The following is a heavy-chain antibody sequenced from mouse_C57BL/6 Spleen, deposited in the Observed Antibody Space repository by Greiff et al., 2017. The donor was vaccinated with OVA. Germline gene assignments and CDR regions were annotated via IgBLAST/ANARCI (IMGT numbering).Heavy chain of an antibody. V-gene: IGHV2-9-1*01. Sequence: LKLVESGPGLVAPSQSLSITCTVSGFSLTSYAISWVRQPPGKGLEWLGGIWTGGGTNYNSALISRLCISKDNSKSQVYFRMNSLQTDDTARDYCARNLYTNSDYYARDYWGQGTSVTVSS. J-gene: IGHJ4*01. CDR3: ARNLYTNSDYYARDY. CDR1: GFSLTSYA. CDR2: IWTGGGT. D-gene: IGHD2-5*01.